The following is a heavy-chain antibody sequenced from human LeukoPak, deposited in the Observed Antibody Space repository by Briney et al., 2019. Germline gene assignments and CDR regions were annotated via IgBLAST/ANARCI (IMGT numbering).Heavy chain of an antibody. D-gene: IGHD6-13*01. V-gene: IGHV4-34*01. CDR2: INHSGST. CDR3: ARTSSSRFFYYYYMDV. CDR1: GGSFSGYY. Sequence: SETLSLTCAVYGGSFSGYYWSWIRQPPGKGLEWIGEINHSGSTNYNPSLKSRVTISVDTSKNQFSLKLSSVTAADTAVYYCARTSSSRFFYYYYMDVWGKGTTVTVSS. J-gene: IGHJ6*03.